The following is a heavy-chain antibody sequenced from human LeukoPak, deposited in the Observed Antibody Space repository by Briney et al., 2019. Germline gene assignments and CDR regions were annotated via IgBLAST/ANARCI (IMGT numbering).Heavy chain of an antibody. V-gene: IGHV3-11*01. D-gene: IGHD6-13*01. CDR1: GFTFSNGW. CDR3: AKKDGYTSSWSFDY. J-gene: IGHJ4*02. Sequence: GGSLRLSCAASGFTFSNGWMSWVRQAPGKGLEWVSGISGSGSTTNYADSAKGRFTISRDNAKNSLYLQMNSLRAEDTAVYYCAKKDGYTSSWSFDYWGQGTLVTVSS. CDR2: ISGSGSTT.